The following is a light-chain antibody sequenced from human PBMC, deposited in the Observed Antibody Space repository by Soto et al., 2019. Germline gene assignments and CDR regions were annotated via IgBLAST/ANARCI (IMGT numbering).Light chain of an antibody. Sequence: DIQMTQSPSSLSASVGDRVTITCQASQDISNYLNWYQHKPGKAPKLLIYDASSLDTGVPSRFSGSGSGTDFTFTISSLQPEDIATYYCQQYDNLFTFGPGTKVDIK. CDR3: QQYDNLFT. V-gene: IGKV1-33*01. CDR1: QDISNY. J-gene: IGKJ3*01. CDR2: DAS.